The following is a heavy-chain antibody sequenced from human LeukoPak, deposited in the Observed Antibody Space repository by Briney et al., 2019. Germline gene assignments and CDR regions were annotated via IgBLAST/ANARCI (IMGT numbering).Heavy chain of an antibody. J-gene: IGHJ5*02. CDR3: ATSDGQQLVPGSGYNWFDP. CDR1: GFTFSSYG. CDR2: ISYDGSNK. D-gene: IGHD6-13*01. Sequence: AGGSLRLSCAASGFTFSSYGMHWVRQAPGKGLEWVAVISYDGSNKYYADSVKGRFTISRDNSKNTLYLQMNSLRAEDTAVYYCATSDGQQLVPGSGYNWFDPWGQGTLVTVSS. V-gene: IGHV3-30*03.